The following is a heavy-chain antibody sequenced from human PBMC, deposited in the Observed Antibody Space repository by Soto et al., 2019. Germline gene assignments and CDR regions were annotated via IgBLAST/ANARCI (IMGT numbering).Heavy chain of an antibody. Sequence: QLQLQESGPGLVKPSETLSLTCTVSGGSISSSGYYWGWIRQPPGKGLEWIGRIYYSGDTYFYPSRRSRVTISVDTSKNQFSLKLSSVTAADTAMYYCVRGGRDYMQETYYFDYWGQGTLVTVSS. J-gene: IGHJ4*02. CDR2: IYYSGDT. CDR1: GGSISSSGYY. V-gene: IGHV4-39*01. CDR3: VRGGRDYMQETYYFDY. D-gene: IGHD3-16*01.